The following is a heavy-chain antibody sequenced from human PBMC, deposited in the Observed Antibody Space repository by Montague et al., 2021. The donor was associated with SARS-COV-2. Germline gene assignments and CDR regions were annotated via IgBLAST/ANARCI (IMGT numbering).Heavy chain of an antibody. V-gene: IGHV3-30*04. D-gene: IGHD4-17*01. Sequence: SLRLSCAASGFTFSGYAMHWVRQAPGKGLEWVAVISYDGSNKYYADSVKGRFTISRDNSKNTLYLQMNSLRAEDTAVYYCARATAGSYYYGMDVWGQGTTVTVSS. CDR2: ISYDGSNK. J-gene: IGHJ6*02. CDR3: ARATAGSYYYGMDV. CDR1: GFTFSGYA.